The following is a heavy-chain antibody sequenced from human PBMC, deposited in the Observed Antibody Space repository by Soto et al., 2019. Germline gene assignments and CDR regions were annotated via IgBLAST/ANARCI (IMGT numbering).Heavy chain of an antibody. D-gene: IGHD3-10*01. CDR3: ARSGPGDTSNLDY. CDR2: IYYSGST. V-gene: IGHV4-39*01. Sequence: SETLSLTCTVSGGSISSSSYYWGWIRQPPGKGLEWIGSIYYSGSTSYNPSLKSRVTISVDTSKNQFSLTLNSVTAADTAVYYCARSGPGDTSNLDYWGQGTLVTVSS. J-gene: IGHJ4*02. CDR1: GGSISSSSYY.